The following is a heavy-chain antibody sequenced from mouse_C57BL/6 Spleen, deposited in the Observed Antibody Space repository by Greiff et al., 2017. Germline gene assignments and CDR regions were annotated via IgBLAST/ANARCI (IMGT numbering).Heavy chain of an antibody. CDR2: IDPENGDT. CDR3: TTDRGETYWYFDV. V-gene: IGHV14-4*01. Sequence: EVHLVESGAELVRPGASVKLSCTASGFNIKDDYMHWVKQRPEQGLEWIGWIDPENGDTEYASKFQGKATITADTSSNTAYLQLSSLTSEDTAVYYCTTDRGETYWYFDVWGTGTTVTVSS. CDR1: GFNIKDDY. J-gene: IGHJ1*03.